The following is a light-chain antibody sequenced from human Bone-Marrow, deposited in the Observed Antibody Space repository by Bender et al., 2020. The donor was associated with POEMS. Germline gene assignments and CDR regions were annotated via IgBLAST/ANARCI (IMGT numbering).Light chain of an antibody. V-gene: IGLV2-14*01. J-gene: IGLJ2*01. CDR3: SSYTSSSTLVL. CDR2: DVS. CDR1: SSDVGGYNS. Sequence: QSALTQPASVSGSLGQSITISCTGTSSDVGGYNSVSWYQQHPGKAPKLMIYDVSNRPSGVSDRFSGSKSGNTASLTISGLRPEDEADYYCSSYTSSSTLVLFGGGTRLTVL.